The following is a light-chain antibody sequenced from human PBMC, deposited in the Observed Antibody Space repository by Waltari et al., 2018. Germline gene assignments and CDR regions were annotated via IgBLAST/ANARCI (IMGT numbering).Light chain of an antibody. J-gene: IGKJ1*01. Sequence: EIVLTQSPGTLSLSPGDRATLSCRASQSVGRTLAWYQQKPGQAPSLVIYGACIRATGIPDRFSGSGSGTDFSLTISRLEPEDFALYYCQHYVALPVTFGQGTKVEIK. CDR2: GAC. CDR3: QHYVALPVT. V-gene: IGKV3-20*01. CDR1: QSVGRT.